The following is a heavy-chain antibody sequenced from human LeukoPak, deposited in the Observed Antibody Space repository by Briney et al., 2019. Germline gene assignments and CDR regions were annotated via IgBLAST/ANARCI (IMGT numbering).Heavy chain of an antibody. J-gene: IGHJ3*02. CDR3: ARDREDFWSGYYTGAFDI. CDR2: INPNSGGT. CDR1: GYTFTGYY. Sequence: ASVKVSCKASGYTFTGYYIHWVRQAPGQGLEWMGWINPNSGGTNYAQKFQGRVTMTRDTSISTAYMELSRLRSDDTAVYYCARDREDFWSGYYTGAFDIWGQGTMVTVSS. D-gene: IGHD3-3*01. V-gene: IGHV1-2*02.